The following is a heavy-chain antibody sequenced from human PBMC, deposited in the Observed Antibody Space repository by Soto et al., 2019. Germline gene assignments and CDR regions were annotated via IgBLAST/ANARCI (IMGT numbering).Heavy chain of an antibody. J-gene: IGHJ6*03. V-gene: IGHV6-1*01. Sequence: PSQTLSLTCAISGDSVSSNSAAWNWIRQSPSRGLEWLGRTYYRSKWYNDYAVSVKSRITINPDTSKNQFSLQLNSVTPEDTAVYYCAREVSGITFGGVIDFYYYYYYMDVWGKGTTVTVSS. CDR3: AREVSGITFGGVIDFYYYYYYMDV. CDR2: TYYRSKWYN. D-gene: IGHD3-16*02. CDR1: GDSVSSNSAA.